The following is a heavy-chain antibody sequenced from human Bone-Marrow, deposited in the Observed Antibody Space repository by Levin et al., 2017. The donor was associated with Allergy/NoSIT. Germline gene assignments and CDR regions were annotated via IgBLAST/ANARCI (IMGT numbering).Heavy chain of an antibody. V-gene: IGHV3-23*01. CDR1: GFTFSSYA. CDR3: AKDRGSSWRAYYFDY. CDR2: ISGSGGST. Sequence: GESLKISCAASGFTFSSYAMSWVRQAPGKGLEWVSAISGSGGSTYYADSVKGRFTISRDNSKNTLYLQMNSLRAEDTAVYYCAKDRGSSWRAYYFDYWGQGTLVTVSS. J-gene: IGHJ4*02. D-gene: IGHD6-13*01.